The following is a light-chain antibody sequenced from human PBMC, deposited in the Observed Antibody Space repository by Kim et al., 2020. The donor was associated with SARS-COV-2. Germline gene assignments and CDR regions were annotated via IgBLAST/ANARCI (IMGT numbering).Light chain of an antibody. J-gene: IGLJ3*02. Sequence: GQGVTISCSGSSSNIGINSVYWYQQLPGAAPQLLIYSNNQRPSGVPDRFSGSKSGTSASLAISGLQSEDEADYYCAAWDDSLSGAVFGGGTQLTVL. CDR2: SNN. V-gene: IGLV1-47*02. CDR3: AAWDDSLSGAV. CDR1: SSNIGINS.